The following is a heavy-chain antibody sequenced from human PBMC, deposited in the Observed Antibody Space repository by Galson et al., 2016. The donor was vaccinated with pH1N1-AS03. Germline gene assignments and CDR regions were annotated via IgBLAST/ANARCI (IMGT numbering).Heavy chain of an antibody. D-gene: IGHD2/OR15-2a*01. J-gene: IGHJ5*01. CDR3: GRENGTFPGRHTRWFDS. V-gene: IGHV4-61*02. CDR1: GDSISSGSYY. Sequence: LSLTCTVSGDSISSGSYYWNWIRQPAGKGLEWIGRVSTSGSSDYNPSLNSRVTISGDTSNNQFSLKLRSVTAADTAVFYCGRENGTFPGRHTRWFDSWGQGTLVTVSS. CDR2: VSTSGSS.